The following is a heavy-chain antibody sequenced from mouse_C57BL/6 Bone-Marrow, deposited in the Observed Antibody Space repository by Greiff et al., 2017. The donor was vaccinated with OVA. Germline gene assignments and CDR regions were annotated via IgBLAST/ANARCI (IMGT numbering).Heavy chain of an antibody. CDR3: ARRGDYDGSFDY. CDR2: INSDGGST. CDR1: EYEFPSHD. D-gene: IGHD2-4*01. Sequence: VQLQQSGGGLVQPGESLKLSCESNEYEFPSHDMSWVRKTPEKRLELVAAINSDGGSTYYPDTMERRFIISRDNTKKTLYLQMSSLRSEDTALYDCARRGDYDGSFDYWGQGTTLTVSS. J-gene: IGHJ2*01. V-gene: IGHV5-2*01.